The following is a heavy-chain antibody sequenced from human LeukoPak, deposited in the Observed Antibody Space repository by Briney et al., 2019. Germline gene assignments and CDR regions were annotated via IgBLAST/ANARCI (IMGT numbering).Heavy chain of an antibody. J-gene: IGHJ4*02. D-gene: IGHD3-10*01. Sequence: GGSLRLSCAASGFTFSSYWMHWVRQAPGKGLVWVSRINSDGGSTSYADSVKGRFTISRDNAKNTLYLQMNSLRAEDTAVYYCARGRYYGSGSYVFDYWGQGTLVTVSS. CDR3: ARGRYYGSGSYVFDY. V-gene: IGHV3-74*01. CDR2: INSDGGST. CDR1: GFTFSSYW.